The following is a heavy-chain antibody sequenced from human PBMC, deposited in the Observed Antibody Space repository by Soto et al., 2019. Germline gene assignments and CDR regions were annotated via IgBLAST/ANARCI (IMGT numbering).Heavy chain of an antibody. CDR3: ARDLRPLGELPRSSYGDYEGWFDP. Sequence: QVQLVQSGAEVKKPGSSVKVSCKASGGTFSSYAISWVRQAPGQGLEWMGGIIPIFGTANYAQKFQGRVTITADESTSTAYMELSSLRSEDTAVYYCARDLRPLGELPRSSYGDYEGWFDPWGQGTLVTVSS. V-gene: IGHV1-69*01. D-gene: IGHD4-17*01. J-gene: IGHJ5*02. CDR2: IIPIFGTA. CDR1: GGTFSSYA.